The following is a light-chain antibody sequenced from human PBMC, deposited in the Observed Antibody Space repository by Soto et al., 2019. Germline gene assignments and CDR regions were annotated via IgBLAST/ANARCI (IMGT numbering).Light chain of an antibody. J-gene: IGKJ4*01. Sequence: DVVMTQSPFSLTVTLGQPASISCRSSQSPVYTDGNTYLRWFHQRPGQSPRRLPYKVTNRESGVPARFGGSGSAADFTLIISGVEAEDVGVYYCMQGTHGLTFGGGSKVEI. CDR3: MQGTHGLT. V-gene: IGKV2-30*01. CDR1: QSPVYTDGNTY. CDR2: KVT.